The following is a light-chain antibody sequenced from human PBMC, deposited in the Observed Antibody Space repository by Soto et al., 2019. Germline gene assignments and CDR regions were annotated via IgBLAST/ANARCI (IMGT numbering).Light chain of an antibody. CDR3: DSYAGSNNLV. J-gene: IGLJ2*01. V-gene: IGLV2-8*01. Sequence: QSVLFQPPSASGSHGQSVTISCTGTSSDVGGYNYVSWYQQRPGKAPKLMIYEVSKRPSGVPDRFSGSKSGNTASLTVSGLQAEDEADYYCDSYAGSNNLVFGGGTKLTVL. CDR1: SSDVGGYNY. CDR2: EVS.